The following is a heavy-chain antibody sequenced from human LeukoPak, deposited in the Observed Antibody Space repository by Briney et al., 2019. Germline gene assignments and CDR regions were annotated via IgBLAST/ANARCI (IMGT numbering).Heavy chain of an antibody. D-gene: IGHD5/OR15-5a*01. CDR3: ARAPLRGYYYYYMDV. Sequence: SVKVSCKASGGTFISYAISWVRQAPGQGLEWMGGIIPIFGTANYAQKFQGRVTITADESTSTAYMELSSLRSEDTAVYYCARAPLRGYYYYYMDVWGKGTTVTISS. V-gene: IGHV1-69*01. CDR2: IIPIFGTA. CDR1: GGTFISYA. J-gene: IGHJ6*03.